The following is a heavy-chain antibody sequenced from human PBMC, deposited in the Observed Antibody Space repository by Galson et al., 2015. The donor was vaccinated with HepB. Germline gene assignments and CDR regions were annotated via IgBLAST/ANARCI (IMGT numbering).Heavy chain of an antibody. CDR2: IIPIFGTA. J-gene: IGHJ5*02. Sequence: SVKVSCKASGGTFSSYAISWVRQAPGQGLEWMGGIIPIFGTANYAQKFQGKVTITADESTSTAYMELSSLRSEDTAVYYCARAPLVRYCSSTSCYLYWFDPWGQGTLVTVSS. CDR3: ARAPLVRYCSSTSCYLYWFDP. CDR1: GGTFSSYA. D-gene: IGHD2-2*01. V-gene: IGHV1-69*13.